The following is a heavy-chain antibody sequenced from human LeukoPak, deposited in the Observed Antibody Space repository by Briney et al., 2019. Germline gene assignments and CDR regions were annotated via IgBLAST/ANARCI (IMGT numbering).Heavy chain of an antibody. V-gene: IGHV1-8*02. CDR2: MNPNSGNT. D-gene: IGHD5-24*01. CDR3: ARATPGGLHGYSFDY. J-gene: IGHJ4*02. CDR1: GYTFKNYD. Sequence: GASVKVSCKASGYTFKNYDINWVRQATGPGLEWMGWMNPNSGNTGFAQKFQDRVSMTRDTSINTAYMELTSLRSGDTVVYYCARATPGGLHGYSFDYWGQGTVVTVYS.